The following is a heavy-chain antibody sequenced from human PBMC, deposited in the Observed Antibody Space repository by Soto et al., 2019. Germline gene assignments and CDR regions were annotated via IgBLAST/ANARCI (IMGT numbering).Heavy chain of an antibody. CDR1: GFTFSSYA. CDR2: ISGSGDST. J-gene: IGHJ4*02. CDR3: ARRDSGNYYDY. Sequence: EVQLLESGGGLVQPGGSLRLSCAASGFTFSSYAMRWVRQAPGKGLEWVSAISGSGDSTYYADSVKGRFTISRDNSKNTLYLQMNSLRAEDTAVYYCARRDSGNYYDYWGQGTLVTVSS. V-gene: IGHV3-23*01. D-gene: IGHD1-26*01.